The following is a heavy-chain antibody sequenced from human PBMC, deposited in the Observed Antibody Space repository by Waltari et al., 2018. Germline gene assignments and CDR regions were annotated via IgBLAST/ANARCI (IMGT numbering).Heavy chain of an antibody. Sequence: QVQLQESGPGLVKPSETLSLTCTVSGGSISSYYWSWIRQPAGKGLEWIGRIYTSGSTNYNPSLKSRVTISVDTSKNQFSLKLSSVTAADTAVYYCARDYYDFWSGYYAPFFDYWGQGTLVTVSS. CDR3: ARDYYDFWSGYYAPFFDY. CDR1: GGSISSYY. D-gene: IGHD3-3*01. V-gene: IGHV4-4*07. CDR2: IYTSGST. J-gene: IGHJ4*02.